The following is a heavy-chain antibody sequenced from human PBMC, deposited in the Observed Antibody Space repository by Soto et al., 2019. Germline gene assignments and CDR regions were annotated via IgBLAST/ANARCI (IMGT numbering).Heavy chain of an antibody. J-gene: IGHJ6*02. CDR3: AREEAQYSSSAPPQYYYYGMDV. CDR2: IYYIGST. V-gene: IGHV4-31*03. D-gene: IGHD6-6*01. CDR1: GGSISSGGYY. Sequence: TLSRNCTVSGGSISSGGYYWSWIRQHPGKGLEWIGYIYYIGSTYYNPSLKSRVTISVDTSKNQFSLKLSSVTAADTAVYYCAREEAQYSSSAPPQYYYYGMDVWGQGTTVTVSS.